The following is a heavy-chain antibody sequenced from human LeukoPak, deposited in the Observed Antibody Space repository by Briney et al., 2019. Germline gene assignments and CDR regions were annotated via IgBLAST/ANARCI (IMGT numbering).Heavy chain of an antibody. CDR1: GGSISSSNW. Sequence: SETLSLTCAVSGGSISSSNWWSWVRQPPGKGLEWIGETYHSGSTNYNPSLKSRVTISVDKSKNQFSLKLSSVTAADTAVYYCARDPLGPGDHGRGAFDIWGQGTMVTVSS. J-gene: IGHJ3*02. V-gene: IGHV4-4*02. D-gene: IGHD4-17*01. CDR2: TYHSGST. CDR3: ARDPLGPGDHGRGAFDI.